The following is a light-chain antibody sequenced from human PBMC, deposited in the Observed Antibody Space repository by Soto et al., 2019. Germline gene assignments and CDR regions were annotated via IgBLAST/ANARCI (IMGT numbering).Light chain of an antibody. V-gene: IGKV1-5*01. CDR1: QSISYF. J-gene: IGKJ1*01. CDR3: QHYDSSSPWT. Sequence: DIQMTQSPSTLSASIGDRVTITCRASQSISYFLAWYQQKPGKAPNLLIYDASSLESGAPSRFSGSGSGTQFTLTIYSLQTDDFATYYCQHYDSSSPWTFGQGTKV. CDR2: DAS.